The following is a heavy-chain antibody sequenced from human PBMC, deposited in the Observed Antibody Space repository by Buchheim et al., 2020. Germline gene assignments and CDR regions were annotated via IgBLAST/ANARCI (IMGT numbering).Heavy chain of an antibody. Sequence: EVQLLESGGGLVQPGGSLRLSCSASGFTFGSNAISLIRQAPGKGLEYVSTIRSTGGSTYYADSVKGRFTISRDNSKNTLYLQMNSLRAEDTAVYYCAKLPYYYGAGRDYWGQGTL. CDR2: IRSTGGST. V-gene: IGHV3-23*01. CDR1: GFTFGSNA. J-gene: IGHJ4*02. D-gene: IGHD3-10*01. CDR3: AKLPYYYGAGRDY.